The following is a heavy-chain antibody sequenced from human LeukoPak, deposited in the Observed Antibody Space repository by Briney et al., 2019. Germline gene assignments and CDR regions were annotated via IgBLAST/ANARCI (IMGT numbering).Heavy chain of an antibody. J-gene: IGHJ4*02. V-gene: IGHV5-51*01. CDR2: IYPGDSDT. Sequence: GESLEISCKGSGYSFTTYWIGWVRQMPGKGLEWMGIIYPGDSDTRYSPSFQGQVTISADKSISTAYLHWSSLKASDTAMYYCARRTDRSFWYLDYWGQGTLVSVSS. CDR3: ARRTDRSFWYLDY. CDR1: GYSFTTYW.